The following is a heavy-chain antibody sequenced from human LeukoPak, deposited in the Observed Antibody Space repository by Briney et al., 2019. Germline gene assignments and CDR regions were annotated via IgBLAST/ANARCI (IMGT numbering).Heavy chain of an antibody. CDR2: IYYSGST. CDR1: GGSISSYY. V-gene: IGHV4-59*01. J-gene: IGHJ4*02. CDR3: AGAPHTYYDFWSGSEFDY. Sequence: SETLSLTCTVSGGSISSYYWSWIRRPPGKGLEWIGYIYYSGSTNYNPSLKSRVTISVDTSKNQFSLKLSSVTAADTAVYYCAGAPHTYYDFWSGSEFDYWGQGTLVTVSS. D-gene: IGHD3-3*01.